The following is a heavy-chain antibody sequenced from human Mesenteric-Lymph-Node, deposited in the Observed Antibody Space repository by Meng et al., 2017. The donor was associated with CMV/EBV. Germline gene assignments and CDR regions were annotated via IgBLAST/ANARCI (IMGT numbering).Heavy chain of an antibody. D-gene: IGHD2-15*01. CDR1: AFTFDDYA. CDR3: VKDIVGSKSGDYYYGMDV. Sequence: SLKISCAASAFTFDDYAMHWVRQAPGKGLEWVSGISWNSGSIGYADSVKGRFTISRDNAKNSLYLQMNSLRAEDTALYYCVKDIVGSKSGDYYYGMDVWGQGTTVTVSS. V-gene: IGHV3-9*01. J-gene: IGHJ6*02. CDR2: ISWNSGSI.